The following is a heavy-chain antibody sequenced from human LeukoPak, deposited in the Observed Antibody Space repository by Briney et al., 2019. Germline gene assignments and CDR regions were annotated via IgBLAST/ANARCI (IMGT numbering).Heavy chain of an antibody. CDR3: ARQYYDSSGYYPWYFDY. V-gene: IGHV4-39*01. CDR2: MYYSGST. Sequence: PETLSLTCTVSGGSYTSSTYYWGWIRQPPGKGLEWIGSMYYSGSTYYNQSLKSRLIISVDTSTNQFSLKLTSVTAADTAMYYCARQYYDSSGYYPWYFDYWGQGTLVTVSS. D-gene: IGHD3-22*01. J-gene: IGHJ4*02. CDR1: GGSYTSSTYY.